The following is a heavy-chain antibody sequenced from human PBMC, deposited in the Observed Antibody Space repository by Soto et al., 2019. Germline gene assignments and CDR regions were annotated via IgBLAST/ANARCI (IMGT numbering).Heavy chain of an antibody. D-gene: IGHD1-1*01. CDR3: AREIQRDFDY. CDR2: IYTSGST. J-gene: IGHJ4*02. Sequence: QVQLQESGPGLVKPSETLSLTCSISGGSISSYYWSWIRQPAGKGLEWIGRIYTSGSTNHKPSLKSRVTLSVDTSKNQFSLKLSSVTAADAAVYYCAREIQRDFDYWGQGTLVTVSS. V-gene: IGHV4-4*07. CDR1: GGSISSYY.